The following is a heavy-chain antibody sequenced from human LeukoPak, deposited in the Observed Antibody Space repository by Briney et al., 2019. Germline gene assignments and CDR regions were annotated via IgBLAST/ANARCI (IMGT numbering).Heavy chain of an antibody. V-gene: IGHV4-34*01. Sequence: SETLSLTCAVYGGSFSGYYWSWIRQPPGKGLEWIGEINHSGSTNYNPSLKSRVTISVDTSKNQFSLKLSSVTAADTAVYYCARNLRDAPFDYWGQGTLVTVSS. CDR1: GGSFSGYY. CDR3: ARNLRDAPFDY. J-gene: IGHJ4*02. D-gene: IGHD4-17*01. CDR2: INHSGST.